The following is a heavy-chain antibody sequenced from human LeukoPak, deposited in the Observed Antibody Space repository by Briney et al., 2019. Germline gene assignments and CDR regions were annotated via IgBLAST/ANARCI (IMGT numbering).Heavy chain of an antibody. CDR1: GFTFSSYA. V-gene: IGHV3-23*01. Sequence: PGGSLRLSCAASGFTFSSYAMSWVRQAPGKGLEWVSAISGSGGRTFYADSVKGRFTISRDNSKNTLYLQMNSLRAEDTAVYYCAAALPDAFDIWGQGTMVTVSS. D-gene: IGHD3-10*01. CDR2: ISGSGGRT. CDR3: AAALPDAFDI. J-gene: IGHJ3*02.